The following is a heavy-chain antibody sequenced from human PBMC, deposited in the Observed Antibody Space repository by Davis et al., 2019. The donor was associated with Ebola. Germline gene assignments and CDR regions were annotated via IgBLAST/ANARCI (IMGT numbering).Heavy chain of an antibody. J-gene: IGHJ4*02. V-gene: IGHV3-23*01. CDR3: AKGPTDIVVVVAAEPFDY. D-gene: IGHD2-15*01. CDR2: ISGSGGST. CDR1: GFTFSSYA. Sequence: GESLKISCAASGFTFSSYAMSWVRQAPGKGLEWVSAISGSGGSTYYADSVKGRFTISRDNSKNTLYLQMNSLRAEDTAVYYCAKGPTDIVVVVAAEPFDYWGQGTLVTVSS.